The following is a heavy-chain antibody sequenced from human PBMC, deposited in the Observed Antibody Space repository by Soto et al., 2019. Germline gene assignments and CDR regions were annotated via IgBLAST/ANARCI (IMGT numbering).Heavy chain of an antibody. Sequence: SETLSLTCTVSGGSISSSSYYWGWIRQPPGKGLEWIGSIYYSGSTYYNPSLKSRVTISVDTSKNQFSLKLSSVTAADTAVYYCASRASLRYFDWLPRGYYYYGMDVWGQGTTVT. CDR2: IYYSGST. J-gene: IGHJ6*02. V-gene: IGHV4-39*01. CDR1: GGSISSSSYY. CDR3: ASRASLRYFDWLPRGYYYYGMDV. D-gene: IGHD3-9*01.